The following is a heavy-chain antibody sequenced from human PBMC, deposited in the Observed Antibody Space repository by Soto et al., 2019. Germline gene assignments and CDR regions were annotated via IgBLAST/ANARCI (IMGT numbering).Heavy chain of an antibody. CDR3: AREDAAAGPAPFDY. CDR1: GGSGSSTRAA. CDR2: TYYRSKWYN. D-gene: IGHD6-13*01. J-gene: IGHJ4*02. Sequence: QXLSHTGTISGGSGSSTRAASKWIRQSPSRGLEWLGRTYYRSKWYNDYAVSVKSRITINPDTSKNQFSLQLNSVTTEDTAVYYCAREDAAAGPAPFDYWGQGTRVTVSS. V-gene: IGHV6-1*01.